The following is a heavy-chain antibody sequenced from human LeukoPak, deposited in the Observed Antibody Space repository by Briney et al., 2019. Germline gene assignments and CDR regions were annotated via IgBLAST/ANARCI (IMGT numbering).Heavy chain of an antibody. Sequence: GRSLRLSCAVSGFTFSSYGMHWVRQAPGKGLEWVAVISYDGSNKYYADSVKGRFTISRDNSKNTLYLQMNSLRAEDTAVYYRAKDLSGSHTYWGQGTLVTVSS. J-gene: IGHJ4*02. D-gene: IGHD1-26*01. CDR1: GFTFSSYG. CDR3: AKDLSGSHTY. CDR2: ISYDGSNK. V-gene: IGHV3-30*18.